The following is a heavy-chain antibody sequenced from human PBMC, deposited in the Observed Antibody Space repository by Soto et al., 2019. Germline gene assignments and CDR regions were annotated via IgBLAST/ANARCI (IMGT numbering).Heavy chain of an antibody. Sequence: QLQLQESGPGLVKPSETLSLTCTVSGGSISSSSYYWGWIRQPPGKGLEWIGSIYYSGSTYYNPSLKSRVTISVDTSKNQFSLKLSSVTAADTAVYYCARHPHSQLNFDYWGQGTLVTVSS. CDR3: ARHPHSQLNFDY. CDR1: GGSISSSSYY. D-gene: IGHD2-2*01. J-gene: IGHJ4*02. V-gene: IGHV4-39*01. CDR2: IYYSGST.